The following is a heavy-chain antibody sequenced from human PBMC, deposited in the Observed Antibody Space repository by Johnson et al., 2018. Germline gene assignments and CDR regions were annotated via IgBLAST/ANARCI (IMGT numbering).Heavy chain of an antibody. CDR1: GFTFSGYA. CDR3: ARDPEWGALDY. J-gene: IGHJ4*02. D-gene: IGHD1-26*01. V-gene: IGHV3-30*03. CDR2: ISYDGSNK. Sequence: QVQLVESGGGVVQPGRSLRLSCAASGFTFSGYAMHWVRQAPGKGLEWVAVISYDGSNKYYADSVKGRFTISRDNSKNTQYLQMNSLRDEDTAIYYCARDPEWGALDYWGQGTLVTVSS.